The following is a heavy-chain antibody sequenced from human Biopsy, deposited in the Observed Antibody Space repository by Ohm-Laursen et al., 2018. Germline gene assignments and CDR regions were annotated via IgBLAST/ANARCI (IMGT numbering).Heavy chain of an antibody. D-gene: IGHD2-15*01. CDR1: GVSITAYY. Sequence: PSQTLSLTCTVSGVSITAYYWSWIRQPPGKGLECIGNIHHSGSTNYNPSLKSRLTISVDTPKNQFSLKLSPVTAADTAVYYCARMDCSGGSCHYYSYGMDVWGQGTTVTVSS. V-gene: IGHV4-4*09. CDR3: ARMDCSGGSCHYYSYGMDV. J-gene: IGHJ6*02. CDR2: IHHSGST.